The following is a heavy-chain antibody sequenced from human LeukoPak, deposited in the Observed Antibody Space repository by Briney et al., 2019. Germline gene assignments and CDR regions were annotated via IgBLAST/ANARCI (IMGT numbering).Heavy chain of an antibody. CDR1: GYTFTGYY. V-gene: IGHV1-2*02. CDR2: INPNSGGT. Sequence: ASVKVSFKASGYTFTGYYMHWVRQAPGQGLEWMGWINPNSGGTSYAQKFQGRVTMTRDTSISTAYMELSRLRSDDTAVYYCARDPGYDSSGTSRFDYWGQGTLVTVSS. D-gene: IGHD3-22*01. CDR3: ARDPGYDSSGTSRFDY. J-gene: IGHJ4*02.